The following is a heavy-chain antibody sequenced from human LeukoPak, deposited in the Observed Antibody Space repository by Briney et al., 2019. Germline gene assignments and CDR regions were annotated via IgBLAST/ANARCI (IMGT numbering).Heavy chain of an antibody. Sequence: GGSLRLSCAASGFTFSSYGMHWVRQAPGKGLEWVAFIRYDGSNKYYADSVKGRFTISRDNSKNTLYLQMNSLRAEDTAVYYCAKTSAYYYGSGSQYYFDYWGQGTLVTVSS. CDR1: GFTFSSYG. J-gene: IGHJ4*02. V-gene: IGHV3-30*02. CDR2: IRYDGSNK. D-gene: IGHD3-10*01. CDR3: AKTSAYYYGSGSQYYFDY.